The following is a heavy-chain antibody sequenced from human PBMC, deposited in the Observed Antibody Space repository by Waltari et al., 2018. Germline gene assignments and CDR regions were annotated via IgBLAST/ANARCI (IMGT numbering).Heavy chain of an antibody. Sequence: QVQLQQWGAGLLKPSETLSLTCTVSGASFSAYYWVWVRQAPGKGLEWIGEIRHPGSTNYNPSLKSRVTISVDTSKNQFSLKLFSVTAADTALYYCTRGGNYDFWSHSPFVDPWGQGTQVTVSS. CDR3: TRGGNYDFWSHSPFVDP. V-gene: IGHV4-34*01. CDR1: GASFSAYY. D-gene: IGHD3-3*01. J-gene: IGHJ5*02. CDR2: IRHPGST.